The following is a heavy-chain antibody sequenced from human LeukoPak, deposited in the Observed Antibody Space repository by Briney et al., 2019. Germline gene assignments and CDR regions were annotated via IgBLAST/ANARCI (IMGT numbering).Heavy chain of an antibody. Sequence: KSGGSLRLSCAASGFTFSDYYMSWIRQAPGKGLEWLSYISSSGSGIFYADSVKGRFTMSRDNAKNSLYLQMNSLRAEDTAVYYCARTTPGSVDVWGNGTTVTVSS. V-gene: IGHV3-11*04. D-gene: IGHD3-10*01. J-gene: IGHJ6*04. CDR3: ARTTPGSVDV. CDR2: ISSSGSGI. CDR1: GFTFSDYY.